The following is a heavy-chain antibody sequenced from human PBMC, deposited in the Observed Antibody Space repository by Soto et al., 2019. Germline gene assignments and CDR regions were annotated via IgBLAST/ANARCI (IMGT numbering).Heavy chain of an antibody. CDR3: ARDPVGGNWFDP. CDR1: GYTFTSYG. D-gene: IGHD1-26*01. V-gene: IGHV1-18*01. J-gene: IGHJ5*02. CDR2: INPYNGNT. Sequence: QVQLVQSVAEVKKPGASVKVSCKASGYTFTSYGISWVRQAPGQGLEWMGWINPYNGNTNYAQKLQGRVTMTTDTPTSTGYMELRSRRSDDTAVYYCARDPVGGNWFDPWGQGSLVTVSS.